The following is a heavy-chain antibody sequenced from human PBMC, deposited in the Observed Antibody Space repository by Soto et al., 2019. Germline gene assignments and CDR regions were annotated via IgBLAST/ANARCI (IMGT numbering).Heavy chain of an antibody. CDR1: GLTFGDYW. J-gene: IGHJ4*02. CDR2: MTGDGRTS. Sequence: PGGSLRLSIEASGLTFGDYWIDWVRQPPGKGPEWVSRMTGDGRTSQYADSVKGRFTASRDNAKSTLYLQMNSLRAEDTAVYYCATAEVDYWGPGTLVTVSS. V-gene: IGHV3-74*03. CDR3: ATAEVDY.